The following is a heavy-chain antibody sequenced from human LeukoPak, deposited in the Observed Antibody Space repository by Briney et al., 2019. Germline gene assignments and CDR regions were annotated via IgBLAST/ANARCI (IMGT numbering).Heavy chain of an antibody. D-gene: IGHD7-27*01. CDR3: ARLNWAGGDYYYYGMDV. J-gene: IGHJ6*02. CDR2: IYYSGST. V-gene: IGHV4-39*01. CDR1: GGSISRSSYY. Sequence: SETLSLTCTVSGGSISRSSYYWGWIRQPPGKGLEWIGSIYYSGSTYYNPSLKSRVTISVDTSKNQFSLKLSSVTAADTAVYYCARLNWAGGDYYYYGMDVWGQGTTVTVSS.